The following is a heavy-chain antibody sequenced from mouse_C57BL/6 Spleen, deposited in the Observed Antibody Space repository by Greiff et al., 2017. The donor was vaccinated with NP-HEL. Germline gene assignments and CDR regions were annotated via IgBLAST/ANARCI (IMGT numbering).Heavy chain of an antibody. Sequence: VKLQESGAELVRPGSSVTLSCKASGYTFTDYEMHWVKQTPVHGLEWIGAIDPETGGTAYNQKFKGKAILTADKSSSTAYMELRSLTSEDSAVYYCTRCSTTVVAYYAMDYWGQGTSVTVSS. J-gene: IGHJ4*01. V-gene: IGHV1-15*01. CDR3: TRCSTTVVAYYAMDY. CDR2: IDPETGGT. D-gene: IGHD1-1*01. CDR1: GYTFTDYE.